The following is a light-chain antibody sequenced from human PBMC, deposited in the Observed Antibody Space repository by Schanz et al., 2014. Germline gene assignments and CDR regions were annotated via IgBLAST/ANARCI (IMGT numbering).Light chain of an antibody. J-gene: IGKJ3*01. Sequence: DIQMTQSPSSLSASVGDRVTITCRASQSISTFFNWYQQKPGKAPNLLIYAASSLQSGVPSRFSGSGSGTDFTLTISSLQPEDYYCQQSYSTPRTFGPGTKVDIK. CDR2: AAS. CDR1: QSISTF. CDR3: QQSYSTPRT. V-gene: IGKV1-39*01.